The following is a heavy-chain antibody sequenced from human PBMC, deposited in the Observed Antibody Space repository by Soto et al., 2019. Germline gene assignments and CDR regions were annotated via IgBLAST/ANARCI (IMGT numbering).Heavy chain of an antibody. CDR3: TRGINMVRGVVLRYYYMDV. Sequence: PGGSLRLSCTASGFTFGDYVISWFRQAPGKGLEWVGFIRSKAYGETTEYAASVKDRLTLSRDDSKRSAYLQMNSLKSEDTAVYYCTRGINMVRGVVLRYYYMDVWGSGTTVTVSS. CDR2: IRSKAYGETT. V-gene: IGHV3-49*03. J-gene: IGHJ6*03. D-gene: IGHD3-10*01. CDR1: GFTFGDYV.